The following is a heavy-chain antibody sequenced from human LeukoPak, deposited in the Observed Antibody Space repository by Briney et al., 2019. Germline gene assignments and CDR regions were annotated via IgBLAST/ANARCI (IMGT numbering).Heavy chain of an antibody. J-gene: IGHJ5*02. V-gene: IGHV4-59*08. Sequence: SETLSLTCAVYGGPFSGYYWIWIRQPPGKGLEWIGYIYYSGSTNYNPSLKSRVTISVDTSKNQFSLKLSSVTAADTAVYYCARHYAATIPNWFDPWGQGTLVTVSS. CDR1: GGPFSGYY. CDR2: IYYSGST. D-gene: IGHD5-12*01. CDR3: ARHYAATIPNWFDP.